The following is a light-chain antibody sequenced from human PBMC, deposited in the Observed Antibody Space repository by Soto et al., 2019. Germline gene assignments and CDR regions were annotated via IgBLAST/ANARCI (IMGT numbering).Light chain of an antibody. CDR3: NSFTTTNTYV. Sequence: QSVLTQPASVSGSPGQSITISCTGASSDVGGFDHVSWYQQHPGKVPRLLIYDVSSRPSGVSDRFSGSKSSNTASLTISGLQAEDEANFYCNSFTTTNTYVLETGTKVTVL. J-gene: IGLJ1*01. CDR1: SSDVGGFDH. CDR2: DVS. V-gene: IGLV2-14*03.